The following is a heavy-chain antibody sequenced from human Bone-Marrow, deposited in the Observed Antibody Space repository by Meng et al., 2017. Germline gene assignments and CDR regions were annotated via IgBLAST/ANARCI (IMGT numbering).Heavy chain of an antibody. J-gene: IGHJ4*02. D-gene: IGHD3-22*01. CDR1: GGSISSYY. Sequence: SETLSLTCTVSGGSISSYYWGWIRQPPGKGLEWIGSIYYSGSTYYNPSLKSRVTISVDTSKNQFSLKLSSVTAADTAVYYCARENGLTYYYDSSGFVTGGFDYWGQGTLVTVSS. V-gene: IGHV4-39*07. CDR2: IYYSGST. CDR3: ARENGLTYYYDSSGFVTGGFDY.